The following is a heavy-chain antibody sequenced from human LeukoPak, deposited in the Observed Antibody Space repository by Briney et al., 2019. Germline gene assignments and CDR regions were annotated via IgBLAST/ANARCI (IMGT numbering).Heavy chain of an antibody. Sequence: KPGASVKVSCKASGYTFTSYGISWVRQAPGQGLEWRGWISAYNGNTNYAQKLQGRVTMTTDTSTSTAYMELRSLRSDDTAVYYCARVDDIVVVPAAILDWGQGTLVTVSS. CDR2: ISAYNGNT. CDR1: GYTFTSYG. CDR3: ARVDDIVVVPAAILD. D-gene: IGHD2-2*01. J-gene: IGHJ4*02. V-gene: IGHV1-18*04.